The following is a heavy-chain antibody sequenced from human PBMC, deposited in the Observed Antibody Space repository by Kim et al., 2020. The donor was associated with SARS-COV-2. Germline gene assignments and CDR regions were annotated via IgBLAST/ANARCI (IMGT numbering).Heavy chain of an antibody. Sequence: NYEPNFQGRVTVTRDTSINTAYMELTRLTSDETAIYYCAREVQHSNSFDYWGQGTLVTVSS. D-gene: IGHD3-22*01. V-gene: IGHV1-2*02. J-gene: IGHJ4*02. CDR3: AREVQHSNSFDY.